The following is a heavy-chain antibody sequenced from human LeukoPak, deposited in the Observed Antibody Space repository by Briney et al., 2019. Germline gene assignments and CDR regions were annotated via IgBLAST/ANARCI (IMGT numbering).Heavy chain of an antibody. CDR2: ISSSGSTI. D-gene: IGHD6-19*01. Sequence: GGSLRLSCAASGFTFSSYEMNWVRQAPGKGLEWVSYISSSGSTIYYADSVKGRFTISRDNAKNSLYLQMNSLRAEDTAVYCCARGSGGPSSGWSLCYYYYYGMDVWGQGTTVTVSS. CDR1: GFTFSSYE. J-gene: IGHJ6*02. CDR3: ARGSGGPSSGWSLCYYYYYGMDV. V-gene: IGHV3-48*03.